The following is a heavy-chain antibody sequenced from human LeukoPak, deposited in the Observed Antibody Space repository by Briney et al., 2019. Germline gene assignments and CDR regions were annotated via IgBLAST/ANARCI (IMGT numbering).Heavy chain of an antibody. D-gene: IGHD6-6*01. CDR1: GGSISSYY. J-gene: IGHJ6*02. Sequence: SETLSLTCTVSGGSISSYYWSWIRQPPGKGPEWIGTIYYSGSTYYNPSLKSRVTISVDTSKHQFSLTLSSVTAADTARYYCVRQEGASSTSFYGMDVWGQGTTVTVSS. CDR3: VRQEGASSTSFYGMDV. V-gene: IGHV4-39*01. CDR2: IYYSGST.